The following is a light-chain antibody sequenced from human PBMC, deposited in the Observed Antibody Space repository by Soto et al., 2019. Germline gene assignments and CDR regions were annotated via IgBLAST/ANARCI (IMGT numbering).Light chain of an antibody. CDR1: SSNIGSNY. V-gene: IGLV1-47*01. CDR2: KNN. J-gene: IGLJ2*01. Sequence: QSVLAQPPSASRTPGQRVTISCSGSSSNIGSNYVYWYQQLPGTAPKLLIYKNNQRPSGVPDRFSGSKSGTSASLAISGLRSEDEADYYCAAWDDSLSGVVFGGGTKVTVL. CDR3: AAWDDSLSGVV.